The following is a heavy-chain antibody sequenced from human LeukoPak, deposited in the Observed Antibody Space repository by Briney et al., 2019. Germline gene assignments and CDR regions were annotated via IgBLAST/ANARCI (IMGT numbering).Heavy chain of an antibody. J-gene: IGHJ6*03. CDR2: INHSGST. CDR3: ARVVGDCSSTSCYNMDV. D-gene: IGHD2-2*02. V-gene: IGHV4-34*01. Sequence: KPSETLSLTCAVYGGSFSGYYWSWIRQPPGKGLEWIGEINHSGSTNYNPSLKSRVTISVDTSKNQFSLKLSSVTAADPAVYYCARVVGDCSSTSCYNMDVWGKGTTVTVSS. CDR1: GGSFSGYY.